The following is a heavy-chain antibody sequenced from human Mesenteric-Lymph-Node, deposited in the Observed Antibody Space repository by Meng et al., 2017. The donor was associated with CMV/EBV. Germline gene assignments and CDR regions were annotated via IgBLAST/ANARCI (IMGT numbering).Heavy chain of an antibody. Sequence: GESLKISCAASGFTFSDYYMSWIRQAPGKGLEWVSYISSSGSTIYYADSVKGRFTISRDNAKNSLYLQMNSLRDEDTAVYYCARGQRSVSFSPFDMWGQGAMVTVSS. CDR3: ARGQRSVSFSPFDM. V-gene: IGHV3-11*04. CDR2: ISSSGSTI. J-gene: IGHJ3*02. CDR1: GFTFSDYY. D-gene: IGHD1-26*01.